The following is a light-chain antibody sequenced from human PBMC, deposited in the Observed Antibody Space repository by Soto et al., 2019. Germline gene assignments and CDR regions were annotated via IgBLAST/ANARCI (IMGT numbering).Light chain of an antibody. CDR3: HHYCSPPIT. CDR2: GAS. J-gene: IGKJ5*01. V-gene: IGKV3-20*01. Sequence: EIVLTQSPGTLSLSPGERATLSCRASQSVSSSYLAWYQQNPGQAPRLLIYGASSSATGIPDRFSGSGPGTDFTLTISRLEPEDFSVYYCHHYCSPPITFGQGTQLEIK. CDR1: QSVSSSY.